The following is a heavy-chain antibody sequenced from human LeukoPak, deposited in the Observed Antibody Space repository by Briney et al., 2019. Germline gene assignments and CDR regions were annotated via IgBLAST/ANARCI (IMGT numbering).Heavy chain of an antibody. CDR2: INHSGST. CDR1: GGSFSGYY. V-gene: IGHV4-34*01. D-gene: IGHD2-15*01. Sequence: SETLSLTCAVYGGSFSGYYWSWIRQPPGKGLEWIGEINHSGSTNYNPSLKSRVTISVDTSKNQFSLKLSSVTAADTAVYYCARRPCSGGSCYSRTDAFDIWGQGTMVTVSS. CDR3: ARRPCSGGSCYSRTDAFDI. J-gene: IGHJ3*02.